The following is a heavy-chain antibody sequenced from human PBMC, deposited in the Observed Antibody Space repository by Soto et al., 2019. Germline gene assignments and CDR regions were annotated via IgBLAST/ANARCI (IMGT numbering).Heavy chain of an antibody. D-gene: IGHD3-22*01. Sequence: PGGSLRLSCAASGFTFNIYSMNRVRQAPGKGLEWVSSISSRSSNIDYADSVKGRFTISRDNANNSLYLQMNNLSADDTAVYYCARDTKMLAPLIYMDHWGRGTLVTSPQ. CDR3: ARDTKMLAPLIYMDH. CDR2: ISSRSSNI. CDR1: GFTFNIYS. V-gene: IGHV3-21*01. J-gene: IGHJ4*02.